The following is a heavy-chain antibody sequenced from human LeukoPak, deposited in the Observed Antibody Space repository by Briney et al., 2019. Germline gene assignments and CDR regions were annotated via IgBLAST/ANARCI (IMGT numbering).Heavy chain of an antibody. V-gene: IGHV3-13*01. CDR2: IRSIGDR. J-gene: IGHJ3*02. CDR3: GRYANAFDT. CDR1: GFTFGDYD. Sequence: GGSLRLSCEASGFTFGDYDMHWVRQATGKGPEWVSAIRSIGDRFYSGSVKGRFTISRENAKNTFYLEMNSLRVGDTAVYCSGRYANAFDTWGQGTVVTVSS. D-gene: IGHD1-1*01.